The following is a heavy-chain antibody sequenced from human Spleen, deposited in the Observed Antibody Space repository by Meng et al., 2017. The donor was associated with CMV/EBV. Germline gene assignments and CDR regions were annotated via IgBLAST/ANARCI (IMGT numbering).Heavy chain of an antibody. CDR3: AKDVSRSLYQFHGMDA. D-gene: IGHD3-16*01. CDR1: GFTFSSYD. J-gene: IGHJ6*02. CDR2: ISYDGNKK. Sequence: GESLKISCAASGFTFSSYDMHWVRQAPGKGLEWVAFISYDGNKKYYADSVKGQFTISRDNSRKMLYLQMNSLRAADTAVYYCAKDVSRSLYQFHGMDAWGQGTTVTVSS. V-gene: IGHV3-30*02.